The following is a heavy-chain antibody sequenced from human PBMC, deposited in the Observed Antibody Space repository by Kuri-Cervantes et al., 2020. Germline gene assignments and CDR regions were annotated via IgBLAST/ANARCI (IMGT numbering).Heavy chain of an antibody. V-gene: IGHV4-39*07. CDR3: ARRSVTVDY. D-gene: IGHD2-21*02. CDR2: INHSGST. J-gene: IGHJ4*02. CDR1: RVSIDSISYY. Sequence: SETLSLTCTVSRVSIDSISYYWSWIRQPPGKGLEWIGEINHSGSTNYNPSLKSRVTISVDTSKNQFSLKLSSVTAADTAVYYCARRSVTVDYWGQGTLVTVSS.